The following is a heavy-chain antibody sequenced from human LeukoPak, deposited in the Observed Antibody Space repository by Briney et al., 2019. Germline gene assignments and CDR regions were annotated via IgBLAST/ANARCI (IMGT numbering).Heavy chain of an antibody. Sequence: GASVKVSCKASAYIFTSYYMHWVRQAPGQGLEWMGIINPSGDSTNYAQKFQGRVTMTRDTSTSTLYMKLSSLRSDDTAVYYCARDRYWNYFDYYYYGMDVWGQGTTVTVSS. D-gene: IGHD1-7*01. CDR3: ARDRYWNYFDYYYYGMDV. CDR2: INPSGDST. V-gene: IGHV1-46*01. CDR1: AYIFTSYY. J-gene: IGHJ6*02.